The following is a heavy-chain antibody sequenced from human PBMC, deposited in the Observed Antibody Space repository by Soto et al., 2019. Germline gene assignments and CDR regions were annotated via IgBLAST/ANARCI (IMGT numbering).Heavy chain of an antibody. D-gene: IGHD5-18*01. J-gene: IGHJ4*02. CDR1: GGSISSSY. CDR2: IYDSGST. Sequence: PSETLSLTCTVSGGSISSSYWSWIRQPPGKGLEWIGYIYDSGSTYYNSSLKSRVTMSVDTSKNQFSLKLSSVNAADTAVYYCARVYSYGTFDYWGQGNLVTVS. CDR3: ARVYSYGTFDY. V-gene: IGHV4-59*12.